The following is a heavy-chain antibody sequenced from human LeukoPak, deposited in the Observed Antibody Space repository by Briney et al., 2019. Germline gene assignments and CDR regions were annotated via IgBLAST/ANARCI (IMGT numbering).Heavy chain of an antibody. Sequence: SETLSLTCTVSGGSISSYYWSWIRQPAGNGLEWIGHISSSRSTNYNPSLKSRVTMSVDTSKNQISLKLISVTAADTAVYYCAKTVDYTWFDPWGQGTLVTVSS. CDR1: GGSISSYY. CDR3: AKTVDYTWFDP. CDR2: ISSSRST. J-gene: IGHJ5*02. V-gene: IGHV4-4*07. D-gene: IGHD3-9*01.